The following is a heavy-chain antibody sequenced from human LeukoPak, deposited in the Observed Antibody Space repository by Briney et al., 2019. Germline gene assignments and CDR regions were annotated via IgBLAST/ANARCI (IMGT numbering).Heavy chain of an antibody. CDR1: GGTFSSYA. J-gene: IGHJ4*02. Sequence: SVKVSCKASGGTFSSYAISWVRQAPGQGLEWMGGIIPIFGTANYAQKFQGRVTITADESTSTACMELSSLRSEDTAVYYCARPQYYYDSSGYFNWGQGTLVTVS. CDR3: ARPQYYYDSSGYFN. V-gene: IGHV1-69*13. CDR2: IIPIFGTA. D-gene: IGHD3-22*01.